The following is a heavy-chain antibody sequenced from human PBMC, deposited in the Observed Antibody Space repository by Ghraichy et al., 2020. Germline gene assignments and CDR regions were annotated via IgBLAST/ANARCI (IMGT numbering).Heavy chain of an antibody. V-gene: IGHV1-46*03. CDR3: GRVRLWTGSGGTRYYGMDV. CDR1: GYTFTSYY. CDR2: IIPSGDST. D-gene: IGHD3/OR15-3a*01. Sequence: ASVKVSCKASGYTFTSYYVHWVRQAPGQGLEWMGMIIPSGDSTTYAQIFQGRVTMTRDTFTNTVYMELSSLRSEDTAMYYSGRVRLWTGSGGTRYYGMDVWGQVTTVTVS. J-gene: IGHJ6*02.